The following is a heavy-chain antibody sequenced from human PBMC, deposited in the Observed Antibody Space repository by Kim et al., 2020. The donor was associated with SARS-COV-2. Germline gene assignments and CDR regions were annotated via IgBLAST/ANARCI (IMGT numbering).Heavy chain of an antibody. CDR2: IWYDGSNK. CDR1: GFTFSSYG. Sequence: GGSLRLSCAASGFTFSSYGMHWVRQAPGKGLEWVAVIWYDGSNKYYADSVKGRFTISRDNSKNTLYLQMNSLRAEDTAVYYCAKDLAYYGSGSYSYYYYYGMDVWGQGTTVTVSS. CDR3: AKDLAYYGSGSYSYYYYYGMDV. J-gene: IGHJ6*02. D-gene: IGHD3-10*01. V-gene: IGHV3-33*06.